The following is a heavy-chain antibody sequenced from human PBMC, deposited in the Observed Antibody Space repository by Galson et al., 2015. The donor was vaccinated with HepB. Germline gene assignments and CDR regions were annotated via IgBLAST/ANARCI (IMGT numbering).Heavy chain of an antibody. CDR1: GFTFSTYA. V-gene: IGHV3-23*01. CDR3: AKLLIAGGEFDY. Sequence: SLRLSCAVSGFTFSTYAMTWVRQAPGKGLEWVSSISAGSTNTYYADSVKGRFTISRDNSKNTLYLRMSNLRAEDTAIYYCAKLLIAGGEFDYWGQGTLVTVSS. CDR2: ISAGSTNT. D-gene: IGHD3-9*01. J-gene: IGHJ4*02.